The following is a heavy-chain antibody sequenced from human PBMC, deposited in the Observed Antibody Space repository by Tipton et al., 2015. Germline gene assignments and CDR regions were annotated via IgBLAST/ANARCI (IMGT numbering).Heavy chain of an antibody. J-gene: IGHJ4*02. Sequence: TLSLTCTVSGGSVTSGSYYWRWLRQPPGQGLEWIGYISYTDGAHYNPALKSRVTISVDTSKNQFSLTLNSVAAADTAVYYCARGLLLWFGMSDYWGRGTLVTVSS. CDR2: ISYTDGA. D-gene: IGHD3-10*01. CDR1: GGSVTSGSYY. CDR3: ARGLLLWFGMSDY. V-gene: IGHV4-61*01.